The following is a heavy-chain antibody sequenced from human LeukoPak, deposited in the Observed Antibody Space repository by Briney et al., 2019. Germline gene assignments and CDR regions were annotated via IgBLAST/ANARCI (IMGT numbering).Heavy chain of an antibody. V-gene: IGHV1-18*01. D-gene: IGHD3-3*01. CDR2: VSAYDGNT. CDR3: PIRVDFPLVSFFTY. Sequence: ASVKVSCRSSGYTFTSYGFSWVRQAPGQGLEWMGWVSAYDGNTNYAQKLQGRVTMTTDTSTSTVYMELRSLRSDDTAVYICPIRVDFPLVSFFTYWGEEPRATLPS. J-gene: IGHJ4*02. CDR1: GYTFTSYG.